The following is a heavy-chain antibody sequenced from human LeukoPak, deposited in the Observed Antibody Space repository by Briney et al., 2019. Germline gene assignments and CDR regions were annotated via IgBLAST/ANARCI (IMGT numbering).Heavy chain of an antibody. V-gene: IGHV1-69*01. CDR3: AREGPGVHYGMDV. CDR1: GGTFSSYA. Sequence: SVKVSCKASGGTFSSYAISWVRQAPGQGLEWMGGIIPIFGTANYAQKFQGRVTITADESTSTAYMELSSLRSGDTAVYYCAREGPGVHYGMDVWGQGTTVTVSS. J-gene: IGHJ6*02. D-gene: IGHD6-6*01. CDR2: IIPIFGTA.